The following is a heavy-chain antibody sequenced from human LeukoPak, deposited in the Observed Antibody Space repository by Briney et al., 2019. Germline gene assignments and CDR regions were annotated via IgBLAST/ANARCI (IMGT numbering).Heavy chain of an antibody. J-gene: IGHJ4*02. V-gene: IGHV3-7*04. Sequence: GGSLILSCSASGFTLSSYWMTWVRQAPGKGLEWVANIKQDGSERYDVDSVKGRFTISRDSAKNSVYLQMNSLRAEDTAVYYCARGYSYWYYWGQGTLVTVSS. D-gene: IGHD5-18*01. CDR1: GFTLSSYW. CDR2: IKQDGSER. CDR3: ARGYSYWYY.